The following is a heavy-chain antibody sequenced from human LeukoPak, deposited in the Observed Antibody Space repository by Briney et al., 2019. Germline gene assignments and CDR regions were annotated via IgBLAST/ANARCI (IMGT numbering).Heavy chain of an antibody. V-gene: IGHV3-23*01. CDR2: ISGSGVTT. D-gene: IGHD3-3*01. CDR1: GFTFRTYA. CDR3: AKALLTILGGVDY. J-gene: IGHJ4*02. Sequence: GGSLRLSCAASGFTFRTYAMRWVRQAPGKGLEWVSDISGSGVTTYYADSVKGRFTISRDNSKNTLYLQMNSLRAEDTAVYYCAKALLTILGGVDYWGQGNLVTVPS.